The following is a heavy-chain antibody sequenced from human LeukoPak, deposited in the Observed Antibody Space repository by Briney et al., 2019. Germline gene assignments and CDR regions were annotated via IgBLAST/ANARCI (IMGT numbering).Heavy chain of an antibody. V-gene: IGHV4-34*01. CDR2: INHSGST. CDR3: ARTGRASWEKVRKNYFDY. J-gene: IGHJ4*02. D-gene: IGHD3-9*01. Sequence: PSETPSLTCAVYGGSFSGYYWSWIRQPPGKGLEWIGEINHSGSTNYNPSLKSRVTISVDTSKNQFSLKLSSVTAADTAVYYCARTGRASWEKVRKNYFDYWGQGTLVTVSS. CDR1: GGSFSGYY.